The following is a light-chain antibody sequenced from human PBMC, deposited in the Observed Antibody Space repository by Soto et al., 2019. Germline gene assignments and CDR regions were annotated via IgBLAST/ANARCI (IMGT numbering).Light chain of an antibody. V-gene: IGKV3-20*01. CDR1: QSVSSSY. CDR2: GAS. Sequence: EIVLTQSPGTLSLSPGERATLSCRASQSVSSSYFAWYQQKPGQAPRLLIYGASSRATGIPDRFSGSGSEINLTLTSLRLEHEDFSVYYCHQYGSSWTFGQGTKLEIK. J-gene: IGKJ1*01. CDR3: HQYGSSWT.